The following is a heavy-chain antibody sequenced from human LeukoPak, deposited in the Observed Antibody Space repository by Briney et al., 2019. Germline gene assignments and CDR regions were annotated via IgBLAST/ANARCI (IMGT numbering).Heavy chain of an antibody. J-gene: IGHJ4*02. D-gene: IGHD3-22*01. CDR3: AARVTSSGYYSPFDY. Sequence: SETLSLTCTVSGGSISSSSYYWGWIRQPPGKGLEWIGSIYYCGSTYYNPSLKSRVTISVDTSKNQFSLKLSSVTAADTAVYYCAARVTSSGYYSPFDYWGQGTLVTVSS. CDR2: IYYCGST. CDR1: GGSISSSSYY. V-gene: IGHV4-39*01.